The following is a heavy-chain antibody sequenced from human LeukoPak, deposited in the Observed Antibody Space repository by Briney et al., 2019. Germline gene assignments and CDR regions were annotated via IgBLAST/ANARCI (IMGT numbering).Heavy chain of an antibody. Sequence: GGSLRLSCAASGFTFSSYSMNWVRQAPGKGLEWVSSISSSSSYIYYADSVKGRFTISRDNAKNSLYLQMNSLRAEDTAVYYCARDPLYSSGWNFFDYWGQGTLVTVSS. CDR3: ARDPLYSSGWNFFDY. CDR1: GFTFSSYS. CDR2: ISSSSSYI. V-gene: IGHV3-21*01. D-gene: IGHD6-19*01. J-gene: IGHJ4*02.